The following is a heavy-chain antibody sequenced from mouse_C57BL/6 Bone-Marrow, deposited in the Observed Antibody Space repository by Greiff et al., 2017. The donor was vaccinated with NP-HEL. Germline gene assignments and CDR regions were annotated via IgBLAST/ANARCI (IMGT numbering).Heavy chain of an antibody. Sequence: VQLQQSGAELARPGASVKLSCKASGYTFTSYGISWVKQRTGQGLEWIGEIYPRSGNIYYNEKFKGKATLTANKSSSTAYMELRSLTSEDSAVYFCARPSYYYGSSPLDYWGQGTTLTVSS. D-gene: IGHD1-1*01. J-gene: IGHJ2*01. V-gene: IGHV1-81*01. CDR3: ARPSYYYGSSPLDY. CDR2: IYPRSGNI. CDR1: GYTFTSYG.